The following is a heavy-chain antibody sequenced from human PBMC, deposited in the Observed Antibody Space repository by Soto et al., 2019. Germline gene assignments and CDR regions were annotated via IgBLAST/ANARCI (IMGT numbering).Heavy chain of an antibody. Sequence: EVQMLESGGGLVQPGGSLRLSCTAPGLTFSSYAMTWVRQAPGKGLEWVSSITGSGNYARYGDSVKGRFTTSRDNSKNSLYLQMSSLRVEDTAVYYCAKDPNGDYIGAFDNWGQGTMVTVSS. V-gene: IGHV3-23*01. J-gene: IGHJ3*02. CDR2: ITGSGNYA. D-gene: IGHD4-17*01. CDR3: AKDPNGDYIGAFDN. CDR1: GLTFSSYA.